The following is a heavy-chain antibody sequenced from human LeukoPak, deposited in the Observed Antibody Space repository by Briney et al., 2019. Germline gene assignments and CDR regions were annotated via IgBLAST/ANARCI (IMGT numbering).Heavy chain of an antibody. CDR1: GFTFSSYW. CDR3: ARDEYYYDSSGYFPDY. V-gene: IGHV3-74*01. J-gene: IGHJ4*02. D-gene: IGHD3-22*01. Sequence: GGSLRLSCAASGFTFSSYWMHWVRQAPGKGLAWVSRINSDGSSTSYADSVKGRFTISRDNAKNTLYLQMNSLRAEDTAVYYCARDEYYYDSSGYFPDYWGQGTLVTVSS. CDR2: INSDGSST.